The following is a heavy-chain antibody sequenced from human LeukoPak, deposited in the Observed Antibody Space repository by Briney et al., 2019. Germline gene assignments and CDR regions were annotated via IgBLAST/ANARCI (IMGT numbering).Heavy chain of an antibody. D-gene: IGHD1-26*01. CDR3: AKVIGSGSYYRGQDYYYYYMDV. V-gene: IGHV3-30*02. CDR1: GFTFSSYG. J-gene: IGHJ6*03. Sequence: GGSLRLSCAASGFTFSSYGMHWVRQAPGKGLEWVAFIRYDGSNKYYADSVKGRFTISRDNSKNTLYLQMNSLRAEDTAVYYCAKVIGSGSYYRGQDYYYYYMDVWGKGTTVTVSS. CDR2: IRYDGSNK.